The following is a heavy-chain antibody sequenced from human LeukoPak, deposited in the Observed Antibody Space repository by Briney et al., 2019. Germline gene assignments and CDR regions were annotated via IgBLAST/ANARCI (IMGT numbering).Heavy chain of an antibody. CDR2: IYYSGST. J-gene: IGHJ3*02. CDR3: ARELPQDAFDI. D-gene: IGHD1-26*01. CDR1: GGSISSYY. Sequence: SETLSLTCTVSGGSISSYYWSWIRQPPGKGLEWIGYIYYSGSTNYNPPLKSRVTISVDTSKNQFSLKLSSVTAADTAVYYCARELPQDAFDIWGQGTMVTVSS. V-gene: IGHV4-59*01.